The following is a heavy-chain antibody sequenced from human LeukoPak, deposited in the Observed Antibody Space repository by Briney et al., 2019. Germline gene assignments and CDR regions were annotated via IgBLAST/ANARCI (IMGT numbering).Heavy chain of an antibody. V-gene: IGHV3-30*18. CDR3: AKDLVKVRSGLLPYFDY. D-gene: IGHD3-22*01. CDR2: ISYDGSNK. CDR1: GFTFSSYG. J-gene: IGHJ4*02. Sequence: PGGSLRLSCAASGFTFSSYGMHWVRQAPGKGLEWVAVISYDGSNKYYADSVKGRFTISRDNSKNTLYLQMNSLRAEDTAVYYCAKDLVKVRSGLLPYFDYWGQGTLVTVSS.